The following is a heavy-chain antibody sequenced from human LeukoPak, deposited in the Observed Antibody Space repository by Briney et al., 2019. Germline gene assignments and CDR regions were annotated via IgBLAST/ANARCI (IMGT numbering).Heavy chain of an antibody. Sequence: PSETLSLTCTVSGGSISSYYWSWIRQPPGKGLEWIGYIYYSGSTNYNPSLKSRVTISVDTSKNQFSLKLSSVTAADTAVYYCARVISIAAAGTEFDYWGQGTLVTVSS. V-gene: IGHV4-59*08. CDR3: ARVISIAAAGTEFDY. CDR1: GGSISSYY. J-gene: IGHJ4*02. CDR2: IYYSGST. D-gene: IGHD6-13*01.